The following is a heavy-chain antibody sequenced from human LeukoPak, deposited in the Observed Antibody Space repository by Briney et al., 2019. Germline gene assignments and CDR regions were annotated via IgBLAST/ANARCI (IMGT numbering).Heavy chain of an antibody. J-gene: IGHJ3*02. Sequence: PEGSLRLSCAASGFAFSSYEMNWVRQAPGKGLEWVSYISTSVSTIYYGDSVKGRFTISRDNAKNSLFLQMSILRAEDTAVYYCARGSDYGVGAFDIWGQGTMVTVSS. CDR1: GFAFSSYE. CDR2: ISTSVSTI. V-gene: IGHV3-48*03. D-gene: IGHD4-17*01. CDR3: ARGSDYGVGAFDI.